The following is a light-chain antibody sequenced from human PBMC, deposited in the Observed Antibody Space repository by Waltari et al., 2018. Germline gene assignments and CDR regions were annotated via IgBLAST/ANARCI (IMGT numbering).Light chain of an antibody. CDR3: AAWDDSLSGPL. Sequence: QSVLTQPPSVSGTPGQRGTISCSGGRSHIGGNYGYGYQQPPGMAPKLLMYRIYERPSGVPDRFSGSKSGTTASLAISGLRSEDEADYYCAAWDDSLSGPLFGGGTKLTVL. CDR2: RIY. V-gene: IGLV1-47*01. J-gene: IGLJ3*02. CDR1: RSHIGGNY.